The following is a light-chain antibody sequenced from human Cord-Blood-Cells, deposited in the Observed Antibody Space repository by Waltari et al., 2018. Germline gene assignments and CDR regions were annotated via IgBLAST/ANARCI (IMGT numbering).Light chain of an antibody. Sequence: DIVMTQSSDSLAVSLGERATINCKSSQSVLYSSNNKNYLAWYQQKPGQPPKLLIYWASTRESGVPDRFSGSGSGTDFTLPISSLQAEDVAVYYCQQYYSTRGTFGQGTRLEIK. V-gene: IGKV4-1*01. CDR1: QSVLYSSNNKNY. CDR3: QQYYSTRGT. CDR2: WAS. J-gene: IGKJ5*01.